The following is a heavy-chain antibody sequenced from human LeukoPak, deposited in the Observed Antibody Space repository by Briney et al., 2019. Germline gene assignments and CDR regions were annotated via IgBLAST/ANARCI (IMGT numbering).Heavy chain of an antibody. Sequence: ASVKVSCKVSGYSLSELSMQWVRQAPGKGLEWMGGFDPAEGETIYAQSFQGRVTMTVDTSTGTAYMYLSSLRSDDTAVYYCATAGPHYYFALDVWGQGTTVTVSS. J-gene: IGHJ6*02. V-gene: IGHV1-24*01. CDR2: FDPAEGET. CDR1: GYSLSELS. CDR3: ATAGPHYYFALDV.